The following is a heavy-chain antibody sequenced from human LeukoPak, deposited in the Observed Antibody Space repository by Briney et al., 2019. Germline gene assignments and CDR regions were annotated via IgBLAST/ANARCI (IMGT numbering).Heavy chain of an antibody. CDR2: IKQDGSDK. Sequence: GSLRLSCAASGFTFTKYWMTWVRQAPGKGLEWVGNIKQDGSDKNYMDSVKGRFTISRDNTKNSVYLQMSSLRAEDTAVYYCAREVWGPEYWGQGTLVTVSS. CDR1: GFTFTKYW. D-gene: IGHD1-14*01. CDR3: AREVWGPEY. J-gene: IGHJ4*02. V-gene: IGHV3-7*01.